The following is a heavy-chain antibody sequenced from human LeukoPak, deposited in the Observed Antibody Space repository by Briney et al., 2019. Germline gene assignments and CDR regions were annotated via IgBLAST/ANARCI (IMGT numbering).Heavy chain of an antibody. CDR3: AREGSGSYHFDY. CDR2: IWYDGSNK. V-gene: IGHV3-33*01. CDR1: GFTFSSYG. D-gene: IGHD1-26*01. Sequence: PGRSLRLSRAASGFTFSSYGMHWVRQAPGKGLEWVAVIWYDGSNKYYADSVKGRFTTSRDNSKNTLYLQMNSLRAEDTAVYYCAREGSGSYHFDYWGQGTLVTVSS. J-gene: IGHJ4*02.